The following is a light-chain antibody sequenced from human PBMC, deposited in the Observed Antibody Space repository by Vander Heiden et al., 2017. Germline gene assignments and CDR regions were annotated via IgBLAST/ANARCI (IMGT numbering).Light chain of an antibody. CDR3: QQDYNPPLT. CDR1: QSVLYSSNNKNY. Sequence: DIVMTQSPDSLAVSLGERATINCKSSQSVLYSSNNKNYFAWYQQKPGQPPKLLIYWASTRESGVPDRFSGSGSGTDFTLTISSLQAEDVAVYYCQQDYNPPLTFGARTKVEIK. V-gene: IGKV4-1*01. CDR2: WAS. J-gene: IGKJ4*01.